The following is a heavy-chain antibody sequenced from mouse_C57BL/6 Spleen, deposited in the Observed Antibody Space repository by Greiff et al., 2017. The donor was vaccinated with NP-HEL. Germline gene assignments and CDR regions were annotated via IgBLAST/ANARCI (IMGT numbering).Heavy chain of an antibody. D-gene: IGHD1-1*01. J-gene: IGHJ2*01. CDR2: IDPETGGT. Sequence: QVQLQQSGAELVRPGASVTLSCKASGYTFTDYEMHWVKQTPVHGLEWIGAIDPETGGTAYNQKFKGKAILTADKSSSTAYMELRSLTSEDSAVYYCTRDLITTVVAHFDYWGQGTTLTVSS. V-gene: IGHV1-15*01. CDR1: GYTFTDYE. CDR3: TRDLITTVVAHFDY.